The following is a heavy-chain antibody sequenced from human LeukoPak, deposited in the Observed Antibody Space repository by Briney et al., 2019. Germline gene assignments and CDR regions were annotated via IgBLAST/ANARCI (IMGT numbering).Heavy chain of an antibody. Sequence: GSSVKVSCKASGGTFSSYAISWVRQAPGQGLEWMGRIIPILGIANYAQKFQGRVTITADKSTSTAYMELSSLRSEDTAVYYFARATSPEEPPPTQIQYYYDSSAFDYWGQGTLVTGSS. CDR3: ARATSPEEPPPTQIQYYYDSSAFDY. V-gene: IGHV1-69*04. CDR1: GGTFSSYA. CDR2: IIPILGIA. D-gene: IGHD3-22*01. J-gene: IGHJ4*02.